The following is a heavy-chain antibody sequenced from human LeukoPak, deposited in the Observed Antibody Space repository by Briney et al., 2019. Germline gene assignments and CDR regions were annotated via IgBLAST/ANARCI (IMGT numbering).Heavy chain of an antibody. Sequence: ASAKVSCKASGYNFNSYSIHWVRQAPGQRLEWMGWISAGNVNTKYSQKFQGRVTITRDTSANTAYMELSSLRSEDTAVYYCARGYKNFDYWGQGTLVTVSS. D-gene: IGHD1-1*01. CDR3: ARGYKNFDY. J-gene: IGHJ4*02. CDR2: ISAGNVNT. CDR1: GYNFNSYS. V-gene: IGHV1-3*01.